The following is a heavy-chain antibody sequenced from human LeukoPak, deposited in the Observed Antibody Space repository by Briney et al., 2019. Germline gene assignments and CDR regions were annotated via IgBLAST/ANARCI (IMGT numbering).Heavy chain of an antibody. D-gene: IGHD3-16*02. Sequence: ASVKVSCKASGDTFTGYYMHWVRQAPGQGLEWMGWINANSGGTNYAQKFQGRVTMTRDTPVNTFYMELSRLRSDDTAVYYCARETRPSIYVWGSYRPRGFDPWGQGTLVTVSS. CDR1: GDTFTGYY. CDR3: ARETRPSIYVWGSYRPRGFDP. V-gene: IGHV1-2*02. J-gene: IGHJ5*02. CDR2: INANSGGT.